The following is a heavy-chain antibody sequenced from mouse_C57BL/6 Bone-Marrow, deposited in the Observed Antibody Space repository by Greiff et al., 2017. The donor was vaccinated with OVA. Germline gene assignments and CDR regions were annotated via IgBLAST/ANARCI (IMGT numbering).Heavy chain of an antibody. V-gene: IGHV1-72*01. J-gene: IGHJ4*01. CDR1: GYTFTSYW. D-gene: IGHD2-4*01. CDR3: ARWGLRRRGYAMDY. CDR2: IDPNSGGT. Sequence: QVQLQQPGAELVKPGASVKLSCKASGYTFTSYWMHWVKQRPGRGLEWIGRIDPNSGGTKYNEKFKSKATLTVDKPSSTAYMPLSSLTSEDSAVYYCARWGLRRRGYAMDYWGQGTSVTVSS.